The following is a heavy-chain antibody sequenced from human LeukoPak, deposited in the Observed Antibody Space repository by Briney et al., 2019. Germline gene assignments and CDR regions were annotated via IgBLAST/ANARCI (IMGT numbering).Heavy chain of an antibody. V-gene: IGHV4-34*01. Sequence: SETLSLTCAVYGGSFSGYYWSWIRQPPGKGLEWIGEINHSGSTNYNPSLKSRVTISVDTSKNQFSLKLSSVTAADTAVYYCARGPPYYHDSSGYYYTLTADYWGQGTLVTVSS. CDR3: ARGPPYYHDSSGYYYTLTADY. D-gene: IGHD3-22*01. J-gene: IGHJ4*02. CDR2: INHSGST. CDR1: GGSFSGYY.